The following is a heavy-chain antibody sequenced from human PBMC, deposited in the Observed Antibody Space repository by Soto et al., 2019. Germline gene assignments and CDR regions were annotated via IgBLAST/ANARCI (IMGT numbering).Heavy chain of an antibody. CDR2: VSHDGRNT. J-gene: IGHJ4*02. V-gene: IGHV3-30*18. D-gene: IGHD6-19*01. Sequence: GASLRLSCAASGFSFSDYAMHWVRQAPGKGLERVAVVSHDGRNTHYADSVKGRFTISRDSSKNTVSLEMTSLRAEDTAVYYCAKGGRQWLVTSDFNYWGQGALVTVSS. CDR1: GFSFSDYA. CDR3: AKGGRQWLVTSDFNY.